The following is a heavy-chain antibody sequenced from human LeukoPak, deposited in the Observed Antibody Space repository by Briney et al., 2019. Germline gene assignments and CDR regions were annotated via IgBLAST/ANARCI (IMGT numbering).Heavy chain of an antibody. J-gene: IGHJ4*02. Sequence: PGGSLRLSCAASGFTFSSYGMHWVRQAPGKGLEWVAVISYDGSNKYYADSVKGRFTISRDNSKNTLYLQMNSLRAEGTAVYYCAKDRRYSSSWYVDYWGQGTLATVSS. CDR1: GFTFSSYG. V-gene: IGHV3-30*18. CDR3: AKDRRYSSSWYVDY. D-gene: IGHD6-13*01. CDR2: ISYDGSNK.